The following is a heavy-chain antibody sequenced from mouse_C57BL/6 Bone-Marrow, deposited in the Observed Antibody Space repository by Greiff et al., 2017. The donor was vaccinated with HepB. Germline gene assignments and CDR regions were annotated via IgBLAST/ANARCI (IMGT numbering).Heavy chain of an antibody. CDR1: GFTFSDYG. Sequence: EVKLMESGGGLVQPGGSLKLSCAASGFTFSDYGMAWVRQAPRKGPEWVAFISNLAYSIYYADTVTGRFTISRENAKNTLYLEMSSLRSEDTAMYYCARRNTTVDYAMDYWGQGTSVTVSS. D-gene: IGHD1-1*01. J-gene: IGHJ4*01. CDR3: ARRNTTVDYAMDY. V-gene: IGHV5-15*04. CDR2: ISNLAYSI.